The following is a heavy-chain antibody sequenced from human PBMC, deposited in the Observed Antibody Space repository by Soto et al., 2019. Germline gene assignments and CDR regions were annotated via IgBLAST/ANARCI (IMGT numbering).Heavy chain of an antibody. Sequence: EVPLVESGGGLVQPGGSLRLSCAASGFTVSSNCMNWVRQAPGRGLEWVSVIYSTGGTYYADSVKGRFTISRDNSKNTLYLQMNSLRAEDTAVYYCARAGGPSNRYFDLWGRGTLVTFSS. D-gene: IGHD2-15*01. CDR3: ARAGGPSNRYFDL. CDR1: GFTVSSNC. J-gene: IGHJ2*01. V-gene: IGHV3-66*01. CDR2: IYSTGGT.